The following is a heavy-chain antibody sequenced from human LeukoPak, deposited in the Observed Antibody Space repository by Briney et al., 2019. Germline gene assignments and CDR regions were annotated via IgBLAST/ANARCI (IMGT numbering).Heavy chain of an antibody. CDR1: GFTISTHV. CDR3: ARGSGTGY. J-gene: IGHJ4*02. D-gene: IGHD1-14*01. CDR2: ISDSGNTI. V-gene: IGHV3-48*03. Sequence: PGGSLRLSCAASGFTISTHVMNWVRQAPGKGLEWLSYISDSGNTIYYADSVKGRFTISRDTAKNSLYLQMNSLRAEDTAIYYCARGSGTGYWGQGTLVTVSP.